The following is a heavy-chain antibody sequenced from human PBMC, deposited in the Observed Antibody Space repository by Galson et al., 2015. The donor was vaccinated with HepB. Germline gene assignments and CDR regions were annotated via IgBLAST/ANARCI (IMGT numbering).Heavy chain of an antibody. D-gene: IGHD5/OR15-5a*01. V-gene: IGHV4-34*01. CDR1: GGSFSGYY. CDR2: INHSGST. Sequence: SETLSLTCAVYGGSFSGYYWSWIRQPPGKGLEWIGEINHSGSTNYNPSLKSRVTISVDTSKNQFSLKLSSVTAADTAVYYCARHGSTLANWFDPWGQGTLVTVSS. CDR3: ARHGSTLANWFDP. J-gene: IGHJ5*02.